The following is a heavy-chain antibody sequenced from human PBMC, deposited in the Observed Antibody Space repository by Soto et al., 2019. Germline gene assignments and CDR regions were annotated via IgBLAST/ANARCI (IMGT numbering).Heavy chain of an antibody. J-gene: IGHJ6*02. CDR1: GFTFSSYG. D-gene: IGHD3-10*01. CDR3: AKQHQLWFGVYYGMDV. Sequence: QVQLVESGGGVVQPGRSLRLSCAASGFTFSSYGMHWVRQAPGKGLEWVAVISYDGSNKYYADSVKGRFTISRDNSKNTLYLQMNSLRAEDTAVYYCAKQHQLWFGVYYGMDVWGQGTTVTVSS. CDR2: ISYDGSNK. V-gene: IGHV3-30*18.